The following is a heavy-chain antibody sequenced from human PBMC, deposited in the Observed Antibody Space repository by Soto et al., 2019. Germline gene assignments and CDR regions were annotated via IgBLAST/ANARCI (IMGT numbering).Heavy chain of an antibody. CDR3: TRDSFKTYFAKNGMDV. Sequence: SETLSLTCTVSGGSISSYYWSWIRQPPGKGLEWIGDIYYSGKTNYNPSLKSRVTMSVDTSENQFSLKLRSVTAADTAVYFCTRDSFKTYFAKNGMDVWGQGTTATVCS. D-gene: IGHD3-10*01. V-gene: IGHV4-59*01. J-gene: IGHJ6*02. CDR2: IYYSGKT. CDR1: GGSISSYY.